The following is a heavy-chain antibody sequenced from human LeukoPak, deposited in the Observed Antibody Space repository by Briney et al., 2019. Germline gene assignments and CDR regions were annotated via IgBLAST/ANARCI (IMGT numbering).Heavy chain of an antibody. CDR1: GHSLTEMA. V-gene: IGHV1-24*01. J-gene: IGHJ3*02. D-gene: IGHD3-10*01. CDR3: ATERSGIDAFDI. Sequence: ASVKVSCKVSGHSLTEMAMHWVRQAPGKGLEWMGGFDPEDGEATYAQKFQGRVTLTEDTSTGTGYMELSTLRSEDTAVYYCATERSGIDAFDIWGQGTRVTVSS. CDR2: FDPEDGEA.